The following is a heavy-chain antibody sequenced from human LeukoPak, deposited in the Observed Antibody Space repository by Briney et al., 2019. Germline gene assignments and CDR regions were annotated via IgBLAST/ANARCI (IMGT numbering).Heavy chain of an antibody. D-gene: IGHD3-10*01. Sequence: SQTLSLTCTVSGASISDYYWSWIRQPAGKGLEWIGRISSSVNTNYNPSLKSRVTMSVDTSKNQFSLKLSSVTAADTAVYYCARDRGELYDYWGQGTLVTVSS. CDR1: GASISDYY. CDR3: ARDRGELYDY. V-gene: IGHV4-4*07. J-gene: IGHJ4*02. CDR2: ISSSVNT.